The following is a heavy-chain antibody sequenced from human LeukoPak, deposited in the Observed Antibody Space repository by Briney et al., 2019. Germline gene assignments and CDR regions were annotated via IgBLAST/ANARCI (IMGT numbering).Heavy chain of an antibody. CDR2: IYYSGST. Sequence: SETLSLTCTVSGGSISSSSYYWGWIRQPLGKGLEWIGSIYYSGSTYYNPSLKSRVTISVDTSKNQFSLKLSSVTAADTAVYYCARGRGNWFDLWGQGTLVNVSS. J-gene: IGHJ5*02. V-gene: IGHV4-39*07. D-gene: IGHD3-10*01. CDR3: ARGRGNWFDL. CDR1: GGSISSSSYY.